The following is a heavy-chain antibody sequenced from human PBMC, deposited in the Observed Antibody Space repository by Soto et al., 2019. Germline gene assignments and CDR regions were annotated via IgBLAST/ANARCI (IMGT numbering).Heavy chain of an antibody. V-gene: IGHV3-74*01. Sequence: EVQLVQSGGGSVQPGGSLRLSCAASGFTFTNYWMHWVRQVPGKGLVWVSGIDGVGTGTSYSDSVRGRITISIDNAENTLLLQMNSITADDTAVYCCTTVFEYWGQGTPVTVSS. CDR1: GFTFTNYW. CDR2: IDGVGTGT. CDR3: TTVFEY. J-gene: IGHJ4*02.